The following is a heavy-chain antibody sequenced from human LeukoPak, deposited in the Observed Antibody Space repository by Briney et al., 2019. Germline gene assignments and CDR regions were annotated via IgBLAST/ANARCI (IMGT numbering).Heavy chain of an antibody. D-gene: IGHD3-10*01. Sequence: SETLSLTCAVYGGSFSGCYWSWIRQPPGKGLEWIGEINHSGSTNYNPSLKSRVTISVDTSKNQFSLKLSSVTAADTAVYYCAGVSWSRGGFDYWGQGTLVTVSS. CDR2: INHSGST. CDR1: GGSFSGCY. V-gene: IGHV4-34*01. CDR3: AGVSWSRGGFDY. J-gene: IGHJ4*02.